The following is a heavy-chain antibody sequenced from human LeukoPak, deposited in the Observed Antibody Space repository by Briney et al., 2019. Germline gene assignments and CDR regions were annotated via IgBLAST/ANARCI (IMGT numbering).Heavy chain of an antibody. CDR1: GFTFNTFN. D-gene: IGHD3-9*01. J-gene: IGHJ4*02. Sequence: PGGSLRLSCAASGFTFNTFNMNWVRQAPGKGLEWVSSITSGGDYIYYADSVKGRFTTSRDNAKNSLSLQLNSLRVEDTAVYYCARSHYDVLAASYKWTPDYWGQGTLVTVSS. CDR2: ITSGGDYI. CDR3: ARSHYDVLAASYKWTPDY. V-gene: IGHV3-21*01.